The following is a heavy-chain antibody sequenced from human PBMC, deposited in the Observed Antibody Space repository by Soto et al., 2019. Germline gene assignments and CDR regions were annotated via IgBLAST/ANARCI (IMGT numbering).Heavy chain of an antibody. CDR2: IQQDGSEK. CDR1: GFTFSNYW. V-gene: IGHV3-7*05. D-gene: IGHD3-22*01. J-gene: IGHJ4*02. CDR3: ARMRGYSYFDS. Sequence: GGFLRLSCAASGFTFSNYWMSWVRQAPGKGLEWVANIQQDGSEKSYVDSVKGRFTISRDNAKNSLFLQMNSLRAEDTAVYYCARMRGYSYFDSWGQGTLVTVSS.